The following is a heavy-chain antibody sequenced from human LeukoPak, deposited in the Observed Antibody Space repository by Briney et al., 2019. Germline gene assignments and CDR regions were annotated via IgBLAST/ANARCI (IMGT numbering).Heavy chain of an antibody. J-gene: IGHJ4*02. Sequence: SETLSLTCAVSGGSISSTTSYWCWIRQPPGKGLEWIGEINHSGSTNYNPSLKSRVTISVDTSKNQFSLKLSSVTAADTAVYYCARSRPYSSSRRGIDYWGQGTLVTVSS. CDR2: INHSGST. D-gene: IGHD6-13*01. CDR1: GGSISSTTSY. V-gene: IGHV4-39*07. CDR3: ARSRPYSSSRRGIDY.